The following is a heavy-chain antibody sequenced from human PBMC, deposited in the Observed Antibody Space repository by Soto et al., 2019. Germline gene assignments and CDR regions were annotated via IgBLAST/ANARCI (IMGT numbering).Heavy chain of an antibody. V-gene: IGHV4-59*01. CDR3: ARYNSYAIDY. Sequence: SETLSLTCTVSGTSIISYYCIFIRQPPGKGLEWIANIHYSGTTNYNPSLASRVTLSVDTSKNQFSLKMTSVTAADRAMYFCARYNSYAIDYWGRGTLVTVSS. CDR2: IHYSGTT. CDR1: GTSIISYY. J-gene: IGHJ4*02. D-gene: IGHD2-8*01.